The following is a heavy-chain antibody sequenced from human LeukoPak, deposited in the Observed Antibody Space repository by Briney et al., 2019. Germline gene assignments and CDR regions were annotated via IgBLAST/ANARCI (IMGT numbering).Heavy chain of an antibody. Sequence: SETLSLTCNVSGDSISYYYWSWIRQPPGKGLEWIGYIYYSGSTDYNPSLKSRVSISVDTSKNQFSLKLNSVTPADTAVYYCARRRYSYGLFDYWGQGTLVTVSS. CDR3: ARRRYSYGLFDY. D-gene: IGHD5-18*01. CDR2: IYYSGST. J-gene: IGHJ4*02. V-gene: IGHV4-59*01. CDR1: GDSISYYY.